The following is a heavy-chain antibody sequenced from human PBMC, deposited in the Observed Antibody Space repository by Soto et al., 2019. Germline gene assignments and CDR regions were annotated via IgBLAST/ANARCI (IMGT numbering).Heavy chain of an antibody. Sequence: QVQLVESGGGVVQPGRSLRLSCAASGFTFSSYGMHWVRQAPGKGLEWVAVIWYDGSNKYYADSVKGRFTISRDNSKNTLYLQMNSLIAEDTAVYYCARGRYFDWLLYQWAFDYWGQGTLVTVSS. CDR3: ARGRYFDWLLYQWAFDY. V-gene: IGHV3-33*01. CDR2: IWYDGSNK. D-gene: IGHD3-9*01. CDR1: GFTFSSYG. J-gene: IGHJ4*02.